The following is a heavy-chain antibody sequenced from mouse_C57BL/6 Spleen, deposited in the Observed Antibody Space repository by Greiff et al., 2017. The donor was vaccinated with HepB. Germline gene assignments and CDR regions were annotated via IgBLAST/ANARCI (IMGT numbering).Heavy chain of an antibody. V-gene: IGHV1-50*01. D-gene: IGHD3-3*01. CDR1: GYTFTSYW. J-gene: IGHJ2*01. Sequence: QVQLQQPGAELVKPGASVKLSCKASGYTFTSYWMQWVKQRPGQGLEWIGEIDPSDSYTNYNQKFKGKATLTVDPSSSTAYMQLSSLTSEDSAVYYCARGRGRGDYWGQGTTLTVSS. CDR2: IDPSDSYT. CDR3: ARGRGRGDY.